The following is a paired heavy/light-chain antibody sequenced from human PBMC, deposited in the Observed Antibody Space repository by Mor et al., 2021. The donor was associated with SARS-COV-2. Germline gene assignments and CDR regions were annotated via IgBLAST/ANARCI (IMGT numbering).Light chain of an antibody. Sequence: QSALTQPASVSGSPGQSITISCTGTSSGVRSYNVVSWYQQHPGKAPKVILYEGTKRPSGVSDRFSGSKSGNTASLTISGLQAEDEAEYYCCSYSGSSTRFGGGTKVTVL. CDR3: CSYSGSSTR. V-gene: IGLV2-23*01. J-gene: IGLJ2*01. CDR2: EGT. CDR1: SSGVRSYNV.
Heavy chain of an antibody. CDR3: ARESGSYYDA. CDR2: IWFDGSSK. V-gene: IGHV3-33*08. J-gene: IGHJ4*02. CDR1: GFTFSSYG. D-gene: IGHD1-26*01. Sequence: QVQLMESGGGVVQPGRSLRLSCAASGFTFSSYGMHWVRQAPGKGLEWVALIWFDGSSKYHADSVKGRFTISRDNSKNTLYLQMSGLRDEDTAVYYCARESGSYYDAWGQGTLVTVSS.